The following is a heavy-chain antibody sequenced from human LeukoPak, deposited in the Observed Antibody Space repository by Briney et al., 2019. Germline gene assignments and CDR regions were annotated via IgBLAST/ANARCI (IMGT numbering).Heavy chain of an antibody. J-gene: IGHJ6*02. CDR1: GYTFTIYA. V-gene: IGHV7-4-1*02. D-gene: IGHD3-3*01. CDR2: INTNTGNP. CDR3: ARRRRFLEWFENYYYYGMDV. Sequence: ASVTVSCKASGYTFTIYAMNWVRQAPGQGLEWMGWINTNTGNPTYSQGFTGRFVFSLDTSVSTAYLQISSLKAEDTAVYYCARRRRFLEWFENYYYYGMDVWGQGTTVTVSS.